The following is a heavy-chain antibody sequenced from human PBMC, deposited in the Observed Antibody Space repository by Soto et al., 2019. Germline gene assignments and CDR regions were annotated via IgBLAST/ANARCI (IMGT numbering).Heavy chain of an antibody. V-gene: IGHV3-23*01. D-gene: IGHD3-22*01. CDR1: GFTFSSYA. J-gene: IGHJ4*02. Sequence: ETLRLSCAASGFTFSSYAMSWVRQAPGKGLEWVSTISGGGFSPTYADSVKGRFTVSRDNSKNTLYLQMNSLRAEDTAVYYCAKDAPGSGWLSDYWGQGTLVTVSS. CDR3: AKDAPGSGWLSDY. CDR2: ISGGGFSP.